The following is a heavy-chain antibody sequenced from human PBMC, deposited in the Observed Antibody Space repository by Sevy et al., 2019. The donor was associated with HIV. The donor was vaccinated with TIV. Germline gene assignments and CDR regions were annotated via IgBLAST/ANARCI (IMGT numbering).Heavy chain of an antibody. CDR1: GGSISSYY. D-gene: IGHD4-17*01. V-gene: IGHV4-59*01. CDR2: IYYSGST. Sequence: SETLSLTCTVSGGSISSYYWSWIRQPPGKGLERIGYIYYSGSTNYNPSLKSRVTISVDTSKNQFSLKLSSVTAADTAVYYCAREDYGGNSGAFDIWCQGTMVTVSS. J-gene: IGHJ3*02. CDR3: AREDYGGNSGAFDI.